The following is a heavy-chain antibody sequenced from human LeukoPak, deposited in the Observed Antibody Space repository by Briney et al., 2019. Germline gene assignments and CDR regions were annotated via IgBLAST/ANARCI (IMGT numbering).Heavy chain of an antibody. CDR3: ARSIRGCSGGRCYNWFDP. V-gene: IGHV3-11*06. CDR2: ISSSSTYT. J-gene: IGHJ5*02. Sequence: GSLRLSCAASGFRFSDHYMSWIRQAPGKGLEWVSNISSSSTYTDYADSVKGRFTISRDNAKKSLYLQMSSLRAEDTAVYHCARSIRGCSGGRCYNWFDPWGQGTLVTVSS. D-gene: IGHD2-15*01. CDR1: GFRFSDHY.